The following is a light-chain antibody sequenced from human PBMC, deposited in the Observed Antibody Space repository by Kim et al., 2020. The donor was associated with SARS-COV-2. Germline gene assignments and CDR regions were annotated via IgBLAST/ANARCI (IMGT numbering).Light chain of an antibody. CDR3: QQYNDYSLYT. Sequence: DIQMTQSPSTLSASVGDRVTITCRASQSLSNWLAWYQQRPGKAPKLLIYKASTLESGVPSRFSGSGSGTEFTLTISSLQPDDFATYYCQQYNDYSLYTFGQGTKLEI. V-gene: IGKV1-5*03. J-gene: IGKJ2*01. CDR1: QSLSNW. CDR2: KAS.